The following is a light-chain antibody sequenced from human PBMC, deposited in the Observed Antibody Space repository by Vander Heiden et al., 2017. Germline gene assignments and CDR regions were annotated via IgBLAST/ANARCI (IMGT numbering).Light chain of an antibody. V-gene: IGKV3-20*01. CDR2: DSS. CDR1: QSFGNNY. J-gene: IGKJ2*03. Sequence: IVFTQSPGSLSLSPGERATLSCRASQSFGNNYLAWYQQKPGQAPRLLIFDSSTRATGVPDRFSGSGSGTDFTLTISGLEPEDFGVYYCQQYARSIGSFGQGTKLEIK. CDR3: QQYARSIGS.